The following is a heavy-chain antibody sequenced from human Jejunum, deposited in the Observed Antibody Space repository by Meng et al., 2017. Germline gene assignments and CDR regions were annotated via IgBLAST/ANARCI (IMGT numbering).Heavy chain of an antibody. CDR1: GFNFHGFA. CDR3: ARSGGFSSEYP. CDR2: ISFDGTET. Sequence: GELVESGGGLVQAGRALRLSCAASGFNFHGFAMHWVRQGTGKGLEWVAGISFDGTETFYADSVKGRFTISRDNSKNTLFLQMIGLRAEDTAMYYCARSGGFSSEYPWGQGTLVTVSS. V-gene: IGHV3-30*01. D-gene: IGHD3-22*01. J-gene: IGHJ5*02.